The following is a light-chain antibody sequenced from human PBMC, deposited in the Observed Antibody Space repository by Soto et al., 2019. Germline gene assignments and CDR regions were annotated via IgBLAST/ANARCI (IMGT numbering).Light chain of an antibody. CDR3: SSYTDSSTYV. J-gene: IGLJ1*01. Sequence: QSVLTQPASVSGSPGQSITISCTGTSGDVGGYSCVSWYQQHPGKAPKLMIYEVSNRPSGVSNRFSGSKSGNTASLTISGLQAEDEADYYCSSYTDSSTYVFGTGTKLTVL. CDR1: SGDVGGYSC. V-gene: IGLV2-14*01. CDR2: EVS.